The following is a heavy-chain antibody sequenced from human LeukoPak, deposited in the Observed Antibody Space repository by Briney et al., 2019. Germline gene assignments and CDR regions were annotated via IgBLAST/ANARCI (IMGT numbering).Heavy chain of an antibody. CDR2: IYVTGST. CDR1: GGSISSYY. J-gene: IGHJ5*02. Sequence: SETLSLTCIVSGGSISSYYWSWIRQPAGKALEWIGRIYVTGSTTYNPSLESRVTMSLDTSKNHFSLKLRSVTAADTAVYYCARDSGTTGEVKFDPWGQGTLVTVSS. V-gene: IGHV4-4*07. D-gene: IGHD1-7*01. CDR3: ARDSGTTGEVKFDP.